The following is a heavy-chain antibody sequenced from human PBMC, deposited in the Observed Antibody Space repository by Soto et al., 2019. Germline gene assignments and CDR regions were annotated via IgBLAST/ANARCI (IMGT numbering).Heavy chain of an antibody. CDR1: GFTVSSNY. CDR3: ARELLGDAFDI. CDR2: IYSGGST. J-gene: IGHJ3*02. Sequence: GSLRLSCAASGFTVSSNYMSWVRQAPGKGLEWVSVIYSGGSTYYADSVKGRFTISRDNSKNTLYLQMNSLRAEDTAVYYCARELLGDAFDIWGQGTMVTVSS. V-gene: IGHV3-66*01. D-gene: IGHD1-26*01.